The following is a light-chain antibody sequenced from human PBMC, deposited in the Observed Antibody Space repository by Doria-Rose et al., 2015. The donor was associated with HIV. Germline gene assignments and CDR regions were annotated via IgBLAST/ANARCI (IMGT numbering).Light chain of an antibody. CDR1: QSFSSTY. Sequence: TQSPGTLSLSPGERATLSCRASQSFSSTYLAWYQQKPGQAPSLLIYDGSTRATGIPDRISASGSGTDFTLTINRLEPEDFALYYCHQYGTSWTFGQGTKVE. CDR3: HQYGTSWT. J-gene: IGKJ1*01. V-gene: IGKV3-20*01. CDR2: DGS.